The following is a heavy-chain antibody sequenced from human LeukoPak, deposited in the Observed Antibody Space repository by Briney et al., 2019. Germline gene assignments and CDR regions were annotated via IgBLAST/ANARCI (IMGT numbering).Heavy chain of an antibody. V-gene: IGHV3-74*01. CDR3: ARVYDSYGYGPDY. D-gene: IGHD5-18*01. CDR2: INSDGSTT. Sequence: PGGSLRLSCAASGFTFSSYWMHWVRQAPGKGLVWVSRINSDGSTTSYADSVKGRFTISRDNAKSTLYLQMNSLRAEDTAVYYCARVYDSYGYGPDYWGQGTLVTVSS. J-gene: IGHJ4*02. CDR1: GFTFSSYW.